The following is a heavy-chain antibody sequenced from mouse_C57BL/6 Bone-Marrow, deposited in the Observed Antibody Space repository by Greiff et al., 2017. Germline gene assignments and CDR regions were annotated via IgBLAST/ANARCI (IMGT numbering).Heavy chain of an antibody. Sequence: EVQRVESGAELVRPGASVKLSCTASGFNIKDAYMHWVKQRPEQGLEWIGWIDPENGDTEYASKFQGKATITADTSSNTAYLQLSSLTSEDAAVYYCTSIYYGNGYWGQGTTLTVSA. CDR1: GFNIKDAY. D-gene: IGHD2-1*01. J-gene: IGHJ2*01. V-gene: IGHV14-4*01. CDR2: IDPENGDT. CDR3: TSIYYGNGY.